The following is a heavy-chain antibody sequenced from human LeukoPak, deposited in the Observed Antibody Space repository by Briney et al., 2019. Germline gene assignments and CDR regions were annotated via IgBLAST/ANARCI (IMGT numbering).Heavy chain of an antibody. J-gene: IGHJ5*02. CDR3: ASRWGVSGPS. V-gene: IGHV4-4*02. CDR2: IHDSGTT. CDR1: GISNRFW. D-gene: IGHD4-23*01. Sequence: SETLSLTCAVSGISNRFWWTWVRQPPGKGLEWIGEIHDSGTTNYNSSLQSRVIIALDKSKNQLPLKVNFMTAADTAVYYCASRWGVSGPSWGQGTLVTVSS.